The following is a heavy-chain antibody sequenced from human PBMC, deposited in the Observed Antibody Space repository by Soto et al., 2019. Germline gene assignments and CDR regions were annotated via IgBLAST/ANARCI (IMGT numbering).Heavy chain of an antibody. V-gene: IGHV4-34*01. CDR3: ARSRSSFGGYFDY. Sequence: SETLSLTCAVYGGSFSGYYWSWIRQPPGKGLEWIGEINHSGSTNYNPSLKSRVTISVDTSKNQFSLKLSSVTAADTAVYYCARSRSSFGGYFDYWGQGTLVTVSS. D-gene: IGHD6-6*01. CDR2: INHSGST. CDR1: GGSFSGYY. J-gene: IGHJ4*02.